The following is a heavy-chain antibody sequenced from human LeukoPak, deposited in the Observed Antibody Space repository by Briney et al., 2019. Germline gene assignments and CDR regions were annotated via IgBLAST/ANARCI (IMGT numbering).Heavy chain of an antibody. D-gene: IGHD1-26*01. CDR1: GYSFTNYW. Sequence: GESLKISCKGSGYSFTNYWIGWVRQMPGKGLEWMGIISPGASDTRYSPSFQGQVTVSADKSITTAYLQWSSLKASDTAMYYCAFAGGRLPPVYFDYWGQGTLVTVSS. CDR2: ISPGASDT. CDR3: AFAGGRLPPVYFDY. J-gene: IGHJ4*02. V-gene: IGHV5-51*01.